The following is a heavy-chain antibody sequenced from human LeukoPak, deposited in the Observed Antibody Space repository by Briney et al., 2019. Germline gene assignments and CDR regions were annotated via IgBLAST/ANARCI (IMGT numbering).Heavy chain of an antibody. CDR2: INHSGST. CDR1: GGSFSGYY. D-gene: IGHD3-22*01. J-gene: IGHJ5*02. Sequence: PSETLSLTCAVYGGSFSGYYWSWIRQPPGKGLEWIGEINHSGSTNYNPSLKSRVAITVDTSKNQFSLKLSSVTAADTAVYYCAREGHTNYYDSSGYGIFDPWGQGTLVTVSS. V-gene: IGHV4-34*01. CDR3: AREGHTNYYDSSGYGIFDP.